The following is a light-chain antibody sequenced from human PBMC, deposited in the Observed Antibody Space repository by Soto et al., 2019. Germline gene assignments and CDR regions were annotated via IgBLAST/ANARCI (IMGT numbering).Light chain of an antibody. CDR3: SSYTTSTTPVL. V-gene: IGLV2-14*01. Sequence: SALTQPASVSGSPGQSITISCTGTSSDVGAYNYVSWYQQHPGKAPKLMIYEVNNRPSGVSNRFSGSKSGNTASLTISGLQAEDEADYYCSSYTTSTTPVLFGGGTKVTVL. J-gene: IGLJ2*01. CDR2: EVN. CDR1: SSDVGAYNY.